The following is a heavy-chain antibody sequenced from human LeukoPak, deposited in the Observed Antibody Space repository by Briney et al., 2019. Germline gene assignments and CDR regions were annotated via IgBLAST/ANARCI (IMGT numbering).Heavy chain of an antibody. J-gene: IGHJ3*02. CDR3: ASIAVDSSGYFDAFDI. V-gene: IGHV4-39*07. CDR1: GGSISSSSYY. Sequence: SETLSLTCTVSGGSISSSSYYWGWIRQPPGKGLEWIGEINHSGSTNYNPSLKSRVTISVDTSKNQFSLKLSSVTAADTAVYYCASIAVDSSGYFDAFDIWGQGTMVTVSS. CDR2: INHSGST. D-gene: IGHD3-22*01.